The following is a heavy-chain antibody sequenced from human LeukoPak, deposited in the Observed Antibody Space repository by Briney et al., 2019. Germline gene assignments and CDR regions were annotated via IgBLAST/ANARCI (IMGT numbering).Heavy chain of an antibody. CDR3: ARPYYYGSGTPKPYYGMDV. V-gene: IGHV1-18*01. D-gene: IGHD3-10*01. CDR2: ISAYNGNT. J-gene: IGHJ6*02. Sequence: GASVKVSCKASGYTFTSYGISWVRQAPGQGLEWMGWISAYNGNTKYSQKFQGRVTITRDTSASTAYMELSSLRSEDTAVYYCARPYYYGSGTPKPYYGMDVWGQGTTVTVSS. CDR1: GYTFTSYG.